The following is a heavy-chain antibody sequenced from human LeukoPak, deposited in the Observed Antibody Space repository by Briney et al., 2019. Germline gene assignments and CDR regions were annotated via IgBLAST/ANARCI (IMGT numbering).Heavy chain of an antibody. D-gene: IGHD2-2*01. Sequence: GGSLRLSCAASGFTFSSYEMNWVRQAPGKGLEWVSYISSSGSTIYYADSVKGRFTISRDNAKNSLYLQMNSLRAEDTAVYYCARDSSYCGSTSCYWKGSEIRFDYWGQGTLVTVSS. CDR1: GFTFSSYE. J-gene: IGHJ4*02. CDR3: ARDSSYCGSTSCYWKGSEIRFDY. CDR2: ISSSGSTI. V-gene: IGHV3-48*03.